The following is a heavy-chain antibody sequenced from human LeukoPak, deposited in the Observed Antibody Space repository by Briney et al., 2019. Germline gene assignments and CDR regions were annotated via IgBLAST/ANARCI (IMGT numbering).Heavy chain of an antibody. CDR3: AKDRGGATMVRGVIINPSYMDV. CDR1: GFTFSSYG. CDR2: IRYDGSNK. V-gene: IGHV3-30*02. D-gene: IGHD3-10*01. Sequence: PGGSLRLSCAASGFTFSSYGMHWVRQAPGKGLEWVAFIRYDGSNKYYADSVKGRFTISRDNSKNTLYLQMNSLRAEDTAVYYCAKDRGGATMVRGVIINPSYMDVWGKGTTVTISS. J-gene: IGHJ6*03.